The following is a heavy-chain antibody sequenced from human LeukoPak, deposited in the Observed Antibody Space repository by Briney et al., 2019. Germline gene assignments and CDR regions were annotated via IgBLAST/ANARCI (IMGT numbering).Heavy chain of an antibody. V-gene: IGHV3-66*01. D-gene: IGHD3-10*01. CDR3: ARVAMVRGVL. Sequence: GGSLRLSCAASGFTVSSNYMSWVRQAPGKGLEWVSVIYSGGSTYYADSVKGRFTISRDNAKNSLYLQMNSLRAEDTAVYYCARVAMVRGVLWGQGTLVTVSS. J-gene: IGHJ4*02. CDR1: GFTVSSNY. CDR2: IYSGGST.